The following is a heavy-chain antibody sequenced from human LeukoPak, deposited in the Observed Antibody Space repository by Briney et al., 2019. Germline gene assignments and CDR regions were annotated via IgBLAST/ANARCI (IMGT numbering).Heavy chain of an antibody. D-gene: IGHD2-21*02. CDR2: ISGSGGNT. CDR3: AKVGFMVTRHHDAFDF. J-gene: IGHJ3*01. Sequence: GGSLRLSCAVSGFTFSGHVVSWVRQAPGKGLEWVSAISGSGGNTYYADSVKGRFTISRDNSKSTLYLQMNSLRAEDTAVYYCAKVGFMVTRHHDAFDFWAKVQWSPSLQ. CDR1: GFTFSGHV. V-gene: IGHV3-23*01.